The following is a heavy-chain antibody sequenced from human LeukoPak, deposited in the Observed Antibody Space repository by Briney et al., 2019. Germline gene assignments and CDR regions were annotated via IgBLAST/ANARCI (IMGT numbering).Heavy chain of an antibody. CDR3: AIWTSGNY. CDR1: EFIFNRSW. D-gene: IGHD1-1*01. Sequence: GGSLRLSCAASEFIFNRSWMNWVRQAPGKGLEWVANMDPSGSHKRYVDSVKGRFTIPKDNPGTSLYLDMYGLRAEDTAIYYCAIWTSGNYWGQGTLVTVSS. J-gene: IGHJ4*02. CDR2: MDPSGSHK. V-gene: IGHV3-7*01.